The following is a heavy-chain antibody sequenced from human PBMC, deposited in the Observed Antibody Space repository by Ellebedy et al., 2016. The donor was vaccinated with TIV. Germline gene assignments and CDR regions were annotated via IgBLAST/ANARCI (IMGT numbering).Heavy chain of an antibody. CDR2: ISASGANI. D-gene: IGHD3-10*01. CDR1: GFTFSDFY. CDR3: AKDSGRSGWISDY. V-gene: IGHV3-11*01. J-gene: IGHJ4*02. Sequence: GESLKISCAGSGFTFSDFYMSWVRQAPGKGPEWVSYISASGANIYYADSVKGRFTISRDSSKNTLYLQMNSLRVEDTAIYFCAKDSGRSGWISDYWGQGTLVTVSS.